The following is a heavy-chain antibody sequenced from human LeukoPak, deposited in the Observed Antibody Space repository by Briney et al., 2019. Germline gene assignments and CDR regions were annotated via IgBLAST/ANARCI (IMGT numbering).Heavy chain of an antibody. J-gene: IGHJ3*02. Sequence: GGSLRLSCAASGFTVSSNYMSWVRQAPGKGLEWVSVIYTGGSAYNADFLKGRFTISRDISKNTLYLQMNSLRAEDTAVYYCASDGVDMWFGELLGAFDIWGQGTMVTVSS. CDR3: ASDGVDMWFGELLGAFDI. CDR1: GFTVSSNY. V-gene: IGHV3-53*01. CDR2: IYTGGSA. D-gene: IGHD3-10*01.